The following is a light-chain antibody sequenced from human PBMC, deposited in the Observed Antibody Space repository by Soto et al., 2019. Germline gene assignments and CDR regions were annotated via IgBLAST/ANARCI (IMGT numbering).Light chain of an antibody. CDR3: SSYTSSSTVV. V-gene: IGLV2-14*01. CDR1: SSDVGGYKY. J-gene: IGLJ2*01. Sequence: QPVLTQPASVSGSPGQSITISCTGTSSDVGGYKYVSWHQQHPGKAPKLMIFEVSNRPSGVSARFSGSKSGNTASLTISGLQAEDEADYYGSSYTSSSTVVFGGGTKVTVL. CDR2: EVS.